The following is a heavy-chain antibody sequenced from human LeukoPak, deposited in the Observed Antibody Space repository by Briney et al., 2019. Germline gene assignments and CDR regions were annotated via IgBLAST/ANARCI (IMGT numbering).Heavy chain of an antibody. CDR2: INSDASST. Sequence: PEGSLRLSCAASGFTFSSYWMNWVRQAPGQGLVWVSRINSDASSTIYADSVKGRFSISRDNAKNTLCLQMDSLRVEDTAVYYCVRGDTIFGVVTYYFHYYMDVWGKGTTVTVSS. CDR3: VRGDTIFGVVTYYFHYYMDV. D-gene: IGHD3-3*01. V-gene: IGHV3-74*01. CDR1: GFTFSSYW. J-gene: IGHJ6*03.